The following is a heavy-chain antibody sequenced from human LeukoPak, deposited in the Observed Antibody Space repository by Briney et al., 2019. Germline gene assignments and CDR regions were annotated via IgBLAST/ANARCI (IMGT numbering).Heavy chain of an antibody. CDR3: ARQLTLAAAGPRYYYYYYYMDV. CDR2: INPNSGGT. V-gene: IGHV1-2*02. Sequence: ASVKVSCKASGYTFTGYCMHWVRQAPGRGFEWMGWINPNSGGTNYAQKFQGRVTMTRDTSISTAYMELSRLRSDDTAVYYCARQLTLAAAGPRYYYYYYYMDVWGKGTTVTISS. CDR1: GYTFTGYC. J-gene: IGHJ6*03. D-gene: IGHD6-13*01.